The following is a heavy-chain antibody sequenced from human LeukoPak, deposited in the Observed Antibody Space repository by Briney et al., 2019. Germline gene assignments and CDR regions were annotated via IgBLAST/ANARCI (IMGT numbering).Heavy chain of an antibody. V-gene: IGHV1-2*02. J-gene: IGHJ5*02. CDR1: GYTFTGYY. CDR2: INPNSGGT. CDR3: ARRKRYSYGPPGVDP. D-gene: IGHD5-18*01. Sequence: ASVKVSCKASGYTFTGYYMHWVRQAPGQGLEWMGWINPNSGGTNYAQKFQGRVTMTRDTSISTAYMELSRLRSDDTAVYYCARRKRYSYGPPGVDPWGQGTLVTVSS.